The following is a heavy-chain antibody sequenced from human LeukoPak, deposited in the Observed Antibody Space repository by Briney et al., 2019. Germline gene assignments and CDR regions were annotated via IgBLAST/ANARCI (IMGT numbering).Heavy chain of an antibody. J-gene: IGHJ4*02. V-gene: IGHV5-51*01. CDR2: VNPADSTT. D-gene: IGHD6-19*01. CDR3: AIMSKSGWGLLY. Sequence: GESLKISCTGSGYTFNKLWVVWVRQMTGKGLEWLGSVNPADSTTEYNPSFQGLVSFSADNSISSAYLQWSGLEASDTAKYYCAIMSKSGWGLLYWVPGTQVTVSS. CDR1: GYTFNKLW.